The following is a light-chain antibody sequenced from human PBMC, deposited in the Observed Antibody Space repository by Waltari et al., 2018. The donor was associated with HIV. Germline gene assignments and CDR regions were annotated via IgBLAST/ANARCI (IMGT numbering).Light chain of an antibody. J-gene: IGLJ3*02. V-gene: IGLV2-11*01. Sequence: QSALTQPRSVSGSPGQSVTISCTGTSSDISSYTYVSWYQQHPGKAPKLMIYDVSKRPSGVPERFSGSRSGNTASLTISGLQAEDETDYYCCSYAGSYTWVFGGGTKLTVL. CDR2: DVS. CDR3: CSYAGSYTWV. CDR1: SSDISSYTY.